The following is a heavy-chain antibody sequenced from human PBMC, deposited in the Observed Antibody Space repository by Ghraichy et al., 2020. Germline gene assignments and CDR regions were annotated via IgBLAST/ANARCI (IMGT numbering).Heavy chain of an antibody. Sequence: GGSLRLSCAASGFTFSSFGMHWVRQCPGKGLEWVASISYDGSNKYYADSVKGRFTISRDTSKNTLYLQMNSLRAEDTAVYYCAKDRESYYYDMDVWGQGTTVTVSS. CDR2: ISYDGSNK. CDR1: GFTFSSFG. J-gene: IGHJ6*02. V-gene: IGHV3-30*18. CDR3: AKDRESYYYDMDV.